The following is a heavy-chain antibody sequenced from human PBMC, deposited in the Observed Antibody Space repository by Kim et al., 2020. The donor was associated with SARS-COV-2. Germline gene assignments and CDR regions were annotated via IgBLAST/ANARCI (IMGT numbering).Heavy chain of an antibody. CDR2: IYPGDSDT. CDR1: GYSFTSYW. D-gene: IGHD6-6*01. Sequence: GESLKISCKGSGYSFTSYWIGWVRQMPGKGLEWMGIIYPGDSDTRYSTSFKGQVTISADKSISTAYLQWSSLKASDTAMYYCARHQEWGSSEYGMDVWGQGTTVTVSS. CDR3: ARHQEWGSSEYGMDV. J-gene: IGHJ6*02. V-gene: IGHV5-51*01.